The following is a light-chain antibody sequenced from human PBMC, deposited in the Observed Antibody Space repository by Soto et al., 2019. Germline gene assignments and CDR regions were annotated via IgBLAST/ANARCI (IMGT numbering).Light chain of an antibody. CDR1: QSVSSN. CDR3: QQYNNWPSP. J-gene: IGKJ1*01. Sequence: EIVMTQSPATLSVSPGERATLSCRASQSVSSNLAWYQQKPGQAPRLLIYGASTRATGIPARFSGSGSGTEFTLTISSLQSEDFAVYYCQQYNNWPSPVGQGTKVEIK. V-gene: IGKV3-15*01. CDR2: GAS.